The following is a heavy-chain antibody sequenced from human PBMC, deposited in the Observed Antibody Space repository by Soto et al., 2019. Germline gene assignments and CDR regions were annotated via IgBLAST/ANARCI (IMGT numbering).Heavy chain of an antibody. CDR2: ISSSGGST. Sequence: GGSLRLSCAASGFTFSNFAMSWVRQAPGKGLEWVSGISSSGGSTYYADSVKGRFTISRDTSKNSLYLQASSLRAEDTALYYCAKEISSSSKGRIDYWGQGTLVTVSS. J-gene: IGHJ4*02. CDR1: GFTFSNFA. CDR3: AKEISSSSKGRIDY. D-gene: IGHD6-6*01. V-gene: IGHV3-23*01.